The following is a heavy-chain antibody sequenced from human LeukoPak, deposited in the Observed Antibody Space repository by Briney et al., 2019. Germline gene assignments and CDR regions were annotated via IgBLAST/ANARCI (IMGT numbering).Heavy chain of an antibody. J-gene: IGHJ4*02. Sequence: PGGSLRLSCAASGFTFSNYGMHWVRRAPGKGLEWVAFIRYDGNDEYYADSVKGRFTISRDNSKNTLYLQMNSLRAEDTAVYYCARDRLAAAGSPFDYWGQGTLVTVSS. V-gene: IGHV3-30*02. CDR1: GFTFSNYG. CDR2: IRYDGNDE. CDR3: ARDRLAAAGSPFDY. D-gene: IGHD6-13*01.